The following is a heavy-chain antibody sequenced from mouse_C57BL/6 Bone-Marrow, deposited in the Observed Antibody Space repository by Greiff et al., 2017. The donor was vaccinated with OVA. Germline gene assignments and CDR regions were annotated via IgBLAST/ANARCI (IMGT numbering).Heavy chain of an antibody. D-gene: IGHD4-1*01. V-gene: IGHV1-85*01. Sequence: QVHVKQSGPELVKPGASVKLSCKASGYTFTSYDINWVKQRPGQGLEWIGWIYPRDGSTKYNEKFKGKATLTVDTSSSTAYMELHSLTSEDSAVYFCAREGLGRGFAYWGQGTLVTVSA. CDR2: IYPRDGST. J-gene: IGHJ3*01. CDR3: AREGLGRGFAY. CDR1: GYTFTSYD.